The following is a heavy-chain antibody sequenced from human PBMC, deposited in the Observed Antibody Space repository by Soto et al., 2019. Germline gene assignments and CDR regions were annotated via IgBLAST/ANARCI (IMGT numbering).Heavy chain of an antibody. CDR1: GGSLSGYY. J-gene: IGHJ6*03. CDR3: ARVAATTPYYYYYYMDV. D-gene: IGHD1-26*01. V-gene: IGHV4-34*01. Sequence: QVQLQQWGAGLLKPSESLSLTCAVYGGSLSGYYWSWIRQPPGKGLEWIGEINHSGSTNYNPFLKSRVTISVDTSKNQFSLKLSSVTAADTAVYYCARVAATTPYYYYYYMDVWRKGTTVTVSS. CDR2: INHSGST.